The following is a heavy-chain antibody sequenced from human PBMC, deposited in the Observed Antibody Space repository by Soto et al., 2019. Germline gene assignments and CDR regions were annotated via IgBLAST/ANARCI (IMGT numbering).Heavy chain of an antibody. CDR3: AKDMHPNYYYDTSGPVACFDN. Sequence: HPGGSLRLSCAASGFTFSSYGMHWVRQAPGKGLEWVAVISYDGSNKYYADSVKGRFTISRDNSKNTLFLYMNSLRAEDTAVYFCAKDMHPNYYYDTSGPVACFDNWGLGTLVTVSS. CDR1: GFTFSSYG. V-gene: IGHV3-30*18. CDR2: ISYDGSNK. J-gene: IGHJ4*02. D-gene: IGHD3-22*01.